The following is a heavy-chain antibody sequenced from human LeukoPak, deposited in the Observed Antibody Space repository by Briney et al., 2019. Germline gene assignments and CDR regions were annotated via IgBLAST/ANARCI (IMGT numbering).Heavy chain of an antibody. V-gene: IGHV3-23*01. CDR1: GFTFSSYA. D-gene: IGHD3-22*01. CDR2: ISGSGGST. J-gene: IGHJ4*02. Sequence: GSLRLSCAASGFTFSSYAMSWVRQAPGKGLEWVSAISGSGGSTYYADFVKGRFTISRDNSKNTLYLQMNSLRAEDTAVYYCANHPALRSSGYPYWGQGTLVTVSS. CDR3: ANHPALRSSGYPY.